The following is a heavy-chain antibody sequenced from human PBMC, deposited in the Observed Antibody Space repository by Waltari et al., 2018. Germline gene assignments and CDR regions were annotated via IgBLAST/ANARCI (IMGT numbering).Heavy chain of an antibody. V-gene: IGHV4-34*01. CDR3: ARRATMIVVVSGFDP. CDR1: GGSFSGYY. CDR2: INHSGST. Sequence: QVQLQQWGAGLLKPSETLSLTCAVYGGSFSGYYWSWIRQPPGKGLEWFGEINHSGSTTHNPSLKSRVTISVDTSKNQVSLKLSSVTAADTAVYYCARRATMIVVVSGFDPWGQGTLVTVSS. D-gene: IGHD3-22*01. J-gene: IGHJ5*02.